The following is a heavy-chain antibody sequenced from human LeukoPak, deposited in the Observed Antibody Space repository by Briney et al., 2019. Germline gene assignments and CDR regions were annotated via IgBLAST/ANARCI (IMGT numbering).Heavy chain of an antibody. J-gene: IGHJ5*01. V-gene: IGHV3-23*01. CDR1: GFAFSFYA. D-gene: IGHD6-19*01. CDR2: INANSGTT. Sequence: PGRSLRLSCAASGFAFSFYAMSWLRQPPGKGLEWVSTINANSGTTSYAASVRGRFTISRDNSKNTLYLQVNTLRADHTATYYCAKPISGGLAVTADWFHPWGQGTLVVVSS. CDR3: AKPISGGLAVTADWFHP.